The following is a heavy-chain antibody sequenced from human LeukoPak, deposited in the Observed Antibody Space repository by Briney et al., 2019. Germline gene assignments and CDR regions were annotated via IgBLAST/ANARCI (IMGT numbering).Heavy chain of an antibody. CDR2: ISAYNGNT. Sequence: ASVTVSCMASGYTFTSYGISWVQQPPAQGLEWMGWISAYNGNTNHAQKLQGRVTMTTDTSTSTAYMELRSLRSDDTAVYYCARHPLRYFDWSPIYYIDYWGEGTLVTVYS. V-gene: IGHV1-18*04. CDR1: GYTFTSYG. J-gene: IGHJ4*02. CDR3: ARHPLRYFDWSPIYYIDY. D-gene: IGHD3-9*01.